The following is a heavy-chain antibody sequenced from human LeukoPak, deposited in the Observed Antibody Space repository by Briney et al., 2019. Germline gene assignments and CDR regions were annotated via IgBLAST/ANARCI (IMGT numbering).Heavy chain of an antibody. V-gene: IGHV3-11*01. CDR1: GVIFSNYY. CDR2: ISSGGDTF. Sequence: GGSLTLSCAASGVIFSNYYWGWIRQAPGKGLEWVAYISSGGDTFFYADSVKGRFTISRDNSDDSLYLQMNSLRVEDTALYYCLRGDGVYVSVWVRSHWGQGTLVTVSS. J-gene: IGHJ4*02. D-gene: IGHD3-16*01. CDR3: LRGDGVYVSVWVRSH.